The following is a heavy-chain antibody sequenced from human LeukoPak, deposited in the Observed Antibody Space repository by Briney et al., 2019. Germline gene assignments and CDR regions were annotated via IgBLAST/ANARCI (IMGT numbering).Heavy chain of an antibody. D-gene: IGHD6-13*01. J-gene: IGHJ6*02. Sequence: SETLSLTCAVYGGSFSGYYWSWIRQPPGKGLEWIGEINHSGSTNYNPSLKSRVTISVDTSKNQFSLKLSSVTAADTAVYYCARQAAASLYYYYGMDVWGQGTTVTVSS. CDR2: INHSGST. V-gene: IGHV4-34*01. CDR1: GGSFSGYY. CDR3: ARQAAASLYYYYGMDV.